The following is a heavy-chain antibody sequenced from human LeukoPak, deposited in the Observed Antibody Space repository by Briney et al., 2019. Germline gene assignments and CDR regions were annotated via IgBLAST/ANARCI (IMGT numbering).Heavy chain of an antibody. CDR3: ATPRGGKLLLDAFDI. CDR2: ISGSGGST. CDR1: GFTFSSYG. V-gene: IGHV3-23*01. D-gene: IGHD3-22*01. J-gene: IGHJ3*02. Sequence: GGTLRLSCAASGFTFSSYGMSWVRQAPGKGLEWVSAISGSGGSTYYADSVKGRFTISRDNSRNALYLQMNSLRAEDTAVYYCATPRGGKLLLDAFDIWGQGTMVTVSS.